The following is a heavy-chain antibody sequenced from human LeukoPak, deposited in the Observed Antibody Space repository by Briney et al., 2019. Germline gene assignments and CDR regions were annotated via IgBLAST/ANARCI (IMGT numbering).Heavy chain of an antibody. CDR2: VYDNGDT. J-gene: IGHJ6*03. CDR3: TSGTVSYYYMDV. CDR1: GASISGNL. V-gene: IGHV4-59*01. D-gene: IGHD1-14*01. Sequence: SETLSLTCTVSGASISGNLWTWIRQPPRKGLEWIAYVYDNGDTRYHPSFTGRVSISVDLSRNQFSLRLSSVTAADTAVYYCTSGTVSYYYMDVWGKGTTVTISS.